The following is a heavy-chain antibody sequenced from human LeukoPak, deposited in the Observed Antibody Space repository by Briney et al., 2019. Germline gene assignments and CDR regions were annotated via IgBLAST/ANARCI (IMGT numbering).Heavy chain of an antibody. V-gene: IGHV4-34*01. J-gene: IGHJ2*01. CDR2: INRSGTS. CDR3: ARAIQENYVRGSFRPLRRYFDR. D-gene: IGHD3-16*02. CDR1: GVSFSGYC. Sequence: SETLSLTCAVYGVSFSGYCWEWVRQPPWKGLEWRGEINRSGTSTSIPSLRTRATISVDTSKNQFSLKLRSVTAADTAVYYCARAIQENYVRGSFRPLRRYFDRWGRGTLVAVSS.